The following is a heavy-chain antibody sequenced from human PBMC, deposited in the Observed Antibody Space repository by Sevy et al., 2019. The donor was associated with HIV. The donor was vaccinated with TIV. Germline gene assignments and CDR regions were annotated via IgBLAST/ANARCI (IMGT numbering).Heavy chain of an antibody. V-gene: IGHV4-59*01. D-gene: IGHD2-2*01. CDR3: ARGYCSSTSCYYYYGMDV. CDR2: IYYSGST. CDR1: GGSISSYY. J-gene: IGHJ6*02. Sequence: SETLSLTCTVSGGSISSYYWSWIRQPPGKGLEWIGYIYYSGSTNYNPSLKSRVTISVDRSKNQFSLKLSSVTAADTDGYYCARGYCSSTSCYYYYGMDVWGQGTTVTVSS.